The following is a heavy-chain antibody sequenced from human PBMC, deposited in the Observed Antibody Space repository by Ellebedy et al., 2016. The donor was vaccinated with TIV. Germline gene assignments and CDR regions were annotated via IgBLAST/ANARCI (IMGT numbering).Heavy chain of an antibody. J-gene: IGHJ4*02. Sequence: GESLKTSCAASGFTFSSYWMSWVRQAPGKGLEWVANIKQDGSKRFYVDSVKGRITISRDNAKNSLYLQMNNLRAEDTAVYYCARDTLVGVTDSYFDYWGQGTLVTVSS. CDR3: ARDTLVGVTDSYFDY. D-gene: IGHD1-26*01. CDR2: IKQDGSKR. CDR1: GFTFSSYW. V-gene: IGHV3-7*03.